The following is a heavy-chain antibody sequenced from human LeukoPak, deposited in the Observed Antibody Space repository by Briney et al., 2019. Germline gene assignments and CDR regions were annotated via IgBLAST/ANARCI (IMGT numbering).Heavy chain of an antibody. V-gene: IGHV4-59*01. CDR3: ARNGGYSSSWYGVDWFDP. Sequence: SETLSLTCTVSGGSISSYYWSWIRQPPGKGLEWIGYIYYSGSTNYNPSLKSRVTISVDTSKNQFSLKLSSVTAADTAVYYCARNGGYSSSWYGVDWFDPWGQGTLVTVSS. J-gene: IGHJ5*02. CDR2: IYYSGST. D-gene: IGHD6-13*01. CDR1: GGSISSYY.